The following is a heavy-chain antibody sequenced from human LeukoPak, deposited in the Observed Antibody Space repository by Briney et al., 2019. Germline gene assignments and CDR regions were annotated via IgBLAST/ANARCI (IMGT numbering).Heavy chain of an antibody. V-gene: IGHV1-69*06. CDR2: IIPIFGTA. Sequence: ASVKVSCKASGGTFINYAISWVRQAPGQGLEWMGGIIPIFGTANYAQKFQGRVTITADKSTSTAYMELSSLRSEDTAVYYCAVQQLSGIKYFDYWGQGTLVTVSS. J-gene: IGHJ4*02. CDR3: AVQQLSGIKYFDY. CDR1: GGTFINYA. D-gene: IGHD6-13*01.